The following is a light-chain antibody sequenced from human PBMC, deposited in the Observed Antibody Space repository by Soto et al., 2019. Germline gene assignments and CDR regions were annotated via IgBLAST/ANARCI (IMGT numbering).Light chain of an antibody. CDR3: SSYTSSSTRV. CDR1: SSDVGGYNY. CDR2: DVD. V-gene: IGLV2-14*03. J-gene: IGLJ1*01. Sequence: QSALTQPASVSGSPGQSITISCTGTSSDVGGYNYVSWYQQYPGKAPKVVIYDVDNRPSGVSRRFSGSKSGNTASLTISGLQAEDEADYYCSSYTSSSTRVFGTGTKVTVL.